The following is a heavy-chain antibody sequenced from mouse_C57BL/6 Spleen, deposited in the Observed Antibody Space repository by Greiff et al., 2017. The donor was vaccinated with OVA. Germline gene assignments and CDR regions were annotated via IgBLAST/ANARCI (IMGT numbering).Heavy chain of an antibody. CDR3: ARDRYNPYYAMDY. CDR2: ISYDGSN. Sequence: EVKLQESGPGLVKPSQSLSLTCSVTGYSITSGYYWNWIRQFPGNKLEWMGYISYDGSNNYNPSLKNRISITRDTSKNQFFLKLNSVTTEDTATYYCARDRYNPYYAMDYWGQGTSVTVSS. V-gene: IGHV3-6*01. J-gene: IGHJ4*01. D-gene: IGHD1-1*01. CDR1: GYSITSGYY.